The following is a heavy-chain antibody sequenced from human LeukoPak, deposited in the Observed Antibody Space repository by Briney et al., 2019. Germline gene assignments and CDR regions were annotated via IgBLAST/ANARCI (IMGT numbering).Heavy chain of an antibody. CDR2: INPKSGGT. D-gene: IGHD1-1*01. Sequence: ASVKVSCKASGYTCTDYYMHWVRQAPGQGLEWMGWINPKSGGTNYAQKFQGRVSMTRDTPISTAYMELSRLTSDDTAVYHCARATGFDYWGQGTLVTVSS. J-gene: IGHJ4*02. CDR3: ARATGFDY. CDR1: GYTCTDYY. V-gene: IGHV1-2*02.